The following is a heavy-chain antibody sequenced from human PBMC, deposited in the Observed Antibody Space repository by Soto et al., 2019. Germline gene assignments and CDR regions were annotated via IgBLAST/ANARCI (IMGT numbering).Heavy chain of an antibody. V-gene: IGHV3-48*02. D-gene: IGHD1-26*01. CDR3: ARGRWFYSGSERGGLGMDV. CDR1: GFTFSSYS. CDR2: ISSSSSTI. J-gene: IGHJ6*02. Sequence: EVQLVESGGGLVQPGGSLRLSCAASGFTFSSYSMNWVRQAPGKGLEWVSYISSSSSTIYYADSVKGRFTISRDNAKNSLYLHMNRLGDEDTAVDYCARGRWFYSGSERGGLGMDVWGQGTTVTVSS.